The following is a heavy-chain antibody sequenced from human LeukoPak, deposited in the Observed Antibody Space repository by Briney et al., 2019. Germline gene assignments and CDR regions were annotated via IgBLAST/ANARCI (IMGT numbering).Heavy chain of an antibody. CDR1: GYTFTSYY. Sequence: LVKVSCKASGYTFTSYYMHWVRQAPGQGLEWMGRIIPILGIANYAQKFQGRVTITADKSTSTAYMELSSLRSEDTAVYYCAPFLSRSPWGQGTLVTVSS. V-gene: IGHV1-69*02. J-gene: IGHJ5*02. CDR2: IIPILGIA. CDR3: APFLSRSP.